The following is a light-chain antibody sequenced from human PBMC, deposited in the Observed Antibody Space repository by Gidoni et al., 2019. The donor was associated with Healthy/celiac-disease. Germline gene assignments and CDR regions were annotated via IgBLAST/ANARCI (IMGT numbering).Light chain of an antibody. CDR1: QSVSSSY. Sequence: EIVLTQSPGTLSLSPVERATLSCRASQSVSSSYLAWYQQKPGQAPRLLIYGASSRATGIPDRFSGSGSGTDFTLTISRLEPEDFAVYDCQQYGSSPPGNTFGQGTKLEIK. CDR2: GAS. CDR3: QQYGSSPPGNT. V-gene: IGKV3-20*01. J-gene: IGKJ2*01.